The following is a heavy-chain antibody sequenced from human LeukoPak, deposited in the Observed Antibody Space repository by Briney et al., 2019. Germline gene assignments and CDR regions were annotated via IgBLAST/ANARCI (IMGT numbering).Heavy chain of an antibody. CDR1: GGSISGYF. CDR2: MYYSGSA. Sequence: RSETLSLTCTVSGGSISGYFVSWIRQPPGKGLEGMGCMYYSGSANYNPSLKSRVTISVDTSKNQSSLKLSSVTAADTAVYYCARWYPGGSYWYYNYYKDVWGQGTTAPVSS. V-gene: IGHV4-59*08. J-gene: IGHJ6*03. D-gene: IGHD1-26*01. CDR3: ARWYPGGSYWYYNYYKDV.